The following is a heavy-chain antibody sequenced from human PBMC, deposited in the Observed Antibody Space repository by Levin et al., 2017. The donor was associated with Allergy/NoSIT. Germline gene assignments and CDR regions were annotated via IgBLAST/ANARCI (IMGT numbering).Heavy chain of an antibody. V-gene: IGHV1-46*01. CDR1: GYTFTSYY. Sequence: ASVKVSCKASGYTFTSYYMHWVRQAPGQGLEWMGIINPSGGSTSYAQKFQGRVTMTRDTSTSTVYMELSSLRSEDTAVYYCAREVFSGSYYYYYGMDGWGQGTTVTVSS. CDR2: INPSGGST. D-gene: IGHD3-10*01. J-gene: IGHJ6*02. CDR3: AREVFSGSYYYYYGMDG.